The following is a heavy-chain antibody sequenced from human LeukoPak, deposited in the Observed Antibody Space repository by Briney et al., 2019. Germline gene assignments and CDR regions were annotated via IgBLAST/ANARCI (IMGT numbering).Heavy chain of an antibody. J-gene: IGHJ4*02. D-gene: IGHD3-22*01. CDR1: RYTSTNYD. CDR2: MNPNSGNT. V-gene: IGHV1-8*01. Sequence: ASVKVSCKASRYTSTNYDINWVRQATGQGLEWMGWMNPNSGNTGYAQKFQDRVTMTRNTSINTAYMELSSLRSEDTAVYYCARATHYYDSSGYYTMPYDYWGQGTLVTVSS. CDR3: ARATHYYDSSGYYTMPYDY.